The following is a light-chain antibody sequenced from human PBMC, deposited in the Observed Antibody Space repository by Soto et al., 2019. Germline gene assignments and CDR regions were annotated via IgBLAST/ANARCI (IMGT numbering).Light chain of an antibody. Sequence: DIQMTQSPSSLSASIGDRVSFTCQASQDISKFLNWYQQKPGKAPKLLIHAAFSLQSGVPSRFSGSGSGTDFTLTISSLQPEDSATYFCQQSYSSPGWTFGQGTKVDIK. CDR2: AAF. CDR1: QDISKF. J-gene: IGKJ1*01. CDR3: QQSYSSPGWT. V-gene: IGKV1-39*01.